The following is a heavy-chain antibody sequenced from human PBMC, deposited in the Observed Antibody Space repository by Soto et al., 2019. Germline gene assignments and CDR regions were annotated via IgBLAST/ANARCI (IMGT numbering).Heavy chain of an antibody. D-gene: IGHD3-22*01. CDR1: GGSISSGGYS. CDR2: IYHSGST. CDR3: ARCSPYYYDSSGLFDY. J-gene: IGHJ4*02. Sequence: SETLSLTCAVSGGSISSGGYSWSWIRQPPGKGLEWIGYIYHSGSTYYNPSLKSRVTISVDRSKNQLSLKLSSVTAADTAVYYCARCSPYYYDSSGLFDYWGQGTLVTVSS. V-gene: IGHV4-30-2*01.